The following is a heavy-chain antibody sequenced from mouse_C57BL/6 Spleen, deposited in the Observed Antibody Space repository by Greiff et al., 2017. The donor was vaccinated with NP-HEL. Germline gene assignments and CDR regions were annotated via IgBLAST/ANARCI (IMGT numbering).Heavy chain of an antibody. CDR2: IWTGGGT. CDR1: GFSLTSYA. Sequence: VMLVESGPGLVAPSQSLSITCTVSGFSLTSYAISWVRQPPGKGLEWLGVIWTGGGTNYNSALKSRLSISKDNSKSQVFLKMNSLQTDDTARYYCARNSYYRGYWYFDVWGTGTTVTVSS. CDR3: ARNSYYRGYWYFDV. J-gene: IGHJ1*03. D-gene: IGHD2-14*01. V-gene: IGHV2-9-1*01.